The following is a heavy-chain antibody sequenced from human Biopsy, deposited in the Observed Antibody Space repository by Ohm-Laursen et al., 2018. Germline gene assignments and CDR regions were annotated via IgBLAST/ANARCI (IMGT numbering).Heavy chain of an antibody. CDR3: ARATNSTGWPCCYFYGMDV. V-gene: IGHV4-59*07. CDR1: GGSISSDY. J-gene: IGHJ6*02. CDR2: IYYSGST. Sequence: SDTLSLTCTVSGGSISSDYWSWIRQPPGKGLVWIGYIYYSGSTSYNPSRKSRVTISVDTSTNQFSLRLNSGTAADTAVYYCARATNSTGWPCCYFYGMDVWGQGITVTVSS. D-gene: IGHD2/OR15-2a*01.